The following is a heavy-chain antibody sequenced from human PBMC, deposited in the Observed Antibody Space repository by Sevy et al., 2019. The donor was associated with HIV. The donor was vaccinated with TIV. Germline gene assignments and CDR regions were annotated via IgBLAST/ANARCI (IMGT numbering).Heavy chain of an antibody. CDR1: GDSVSSSSAA. D-gene: IGHD1-1*01. Sequence: SQTLSLTCAISGDSVSSSSAAWNWFRQSPSRGLGWLGRTYYRSKWYNNYAVSVKSRVTINPDTSENQFSLHLNSVTPEDTAVYFCARGDELNSYYYGMDVWGQGTTVTVSS. J-gene: IGHJ6*02. CDR2: TYYRSKWYN. V-gene: IGHV6-1*01. CDR3: ARGDELNSYYYGMDV.